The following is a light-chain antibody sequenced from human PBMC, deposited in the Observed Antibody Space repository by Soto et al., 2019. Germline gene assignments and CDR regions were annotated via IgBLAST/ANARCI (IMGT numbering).Light chain of an antibody. J-gene: IGKJ4*01. CDR1: QTISTY. Sequence: DIQMTQSPSSLSASLGDRVTITCRASQTISTYLNWYQQRPGKAPKLLIYDASRLQNAVPSRFSGSGSGTDFTLTITSLQPEDFATYYCQHSYSTPRTFSGGTRVESK. V-gene: IGKV1-39*01. CDR2: DAS. CDR3: QHSYSTPRT.